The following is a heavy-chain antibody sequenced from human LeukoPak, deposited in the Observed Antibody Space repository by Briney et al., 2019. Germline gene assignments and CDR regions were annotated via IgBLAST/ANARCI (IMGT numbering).Heavy chain of an antibody. Sequence: GGSLRLSCAASGFTFRNYVIHWVRQAPGKGLEWVAVTSSDLNVKLYADSVKGRFTISRDNSRSTLYLQTNSLRPEDTAIYYCAREGYYGSGSPPSLYFDYWGQGTLVTVSS. CDR2: TSSDLNVK. V-gene: IGHV3-30-3*01. J-gene: IGHJ4*02. CDR1: GFTFRNYV. CDR3: AREGYYGSGSPPSLYFDY. D-gene: IGHD3-10*01.